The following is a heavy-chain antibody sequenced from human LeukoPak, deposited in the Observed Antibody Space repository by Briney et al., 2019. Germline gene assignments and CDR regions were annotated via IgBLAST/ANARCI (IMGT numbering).Heavy chain of an antibody. V-gene: IGHV4-59*01. CDR3: ATARLGSGLEGAFDL. J-gene: IGHJ3*01. D-gene: IGHD6-25*01. CDR1: GGSISSYH. CDR2: IYYSGST. Sequence: SETLSLTCTVSGGSISSYHWSWIRQPPGKGLEWIGYIYYSGSTIYNPSLKSRVTISVDTSRKHFSLKLSSVTAADTAVYYCATARLGSGLEGAFDLWGQGTMVTVSS.